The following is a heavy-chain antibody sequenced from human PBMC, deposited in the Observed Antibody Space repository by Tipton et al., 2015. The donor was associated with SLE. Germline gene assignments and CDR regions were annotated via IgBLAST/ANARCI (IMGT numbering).Heavy chain of an antibody. CDR1: GGTFSNYT. J-gene: IGHJ3*02. V-gene: IGHV1-69*05. D-gene: IGHD6-19*01. CDR3: ARESHSSGWCGFDI. CDR2: IIPFLGTV. Sequence: QSGAEVKKPGSSVRVSCKASGGTFSNYTLSWVRQAPGQGLEWMGDIIPFLGTVNYAQKFQGRVTITTDASTSTAYMELSSLRSEDTAVYFSARESHSSGWCGFDIWGQGTMVTVSS.